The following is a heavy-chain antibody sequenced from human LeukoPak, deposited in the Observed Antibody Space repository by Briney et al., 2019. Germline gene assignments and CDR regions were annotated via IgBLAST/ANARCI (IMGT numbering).Heavy chain of an antibody. CDR3: ARDSSSGWFDAFDI. CDR1: GFIFSSYG. J-gene: IGHJ3*02. CDR2: IWYDGSNK. Sequence: GGSLRLSCAASGFIFSSYGMHWVRQAPGKGLEWVAVIWYDGSNKYYADSVKGRFTTSRDNSKNTLYLQMNSLRAEDTAVYYCARDSSSGWFDAFDIWGQGTTVTVS. V-gene: IGHV3-33*01. D-gene: IGHD6-19*01.